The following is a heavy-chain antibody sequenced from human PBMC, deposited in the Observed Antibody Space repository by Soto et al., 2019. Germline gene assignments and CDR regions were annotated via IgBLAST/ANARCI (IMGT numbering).Heavy chain of an antibody. CDR3: ARTYLFDPSLCDF. D-gene: IGHD2-21*01. J-gene: IGHJ4*02. V-gene: IGHV4-59*01. CDR2: AYYNGST. Sequence: PSETLSLTCIVSGTSISYGCWTWIRQPPGKGLEWIGYAYYNGSTNYNPSLKSRVTMSLDTSKNQFSLNLSSVTAADTAVYYCARTYLFDPSLCDFWGQGTLVTVSS. CDR1: GTSISYGC.